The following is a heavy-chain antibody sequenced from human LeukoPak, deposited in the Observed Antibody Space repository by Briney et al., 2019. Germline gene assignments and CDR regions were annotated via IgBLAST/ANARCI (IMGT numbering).Heavy chain of an antibody. J-gene: IGHJ5*02. CDR3: ARGWGFDP. V-gene: IGHV3-48*03. CDR2: ISTSGSTI. D-gene: IGHD1-26*01. CDR1: GITFSTSD. Sequence: GGSLRLSCAASGITFSTSDMNWVRQAAGKGLGWVSYISTSGSTISYADSVKSRFTISRDNAKNSLYLQMHSLRVEDTAVYYCARGWGFDPWGQGTLVTVSS.